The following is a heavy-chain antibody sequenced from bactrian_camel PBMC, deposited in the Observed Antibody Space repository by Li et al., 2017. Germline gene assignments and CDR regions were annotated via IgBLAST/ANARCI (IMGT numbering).Heavy chain of an antibody. D-gene: IGHD2*01. CDR3: AAIAYGCSFYRLWLFGH. CDR1: GLSVSDFS. CDR2: IRRDDLT. V-gene: IGHV3S55*01. J-gene: IGHJ6*01. Sequence: HVQLVESGGGSVQTGGSLRLSCAPSGLSVSDFSMAWFRQSPGKEREGVAAIRRDDLTAYTDSVKGRFTISKDNAANTLYLQMNSLKPEDTAMYYCAAIAYGCSFYRLWLFGHRGQGTQVTVS.